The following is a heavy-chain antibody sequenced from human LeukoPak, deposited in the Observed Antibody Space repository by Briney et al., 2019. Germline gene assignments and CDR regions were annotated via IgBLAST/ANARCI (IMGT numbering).Heavy chain of an antibody. CDR1: GDTFSNYA. CDR3: ARTRITMVRGVPYTDY. CDR2: VIPSSSSP. D-gene: IGHD3-10*01. Sequence: GASVKVSCKASGDTFSNYAFSWVRQAPGQGFEWLGWVIPSSSSPNYAQRFQDRVTITTDDSTSTAYLELRSLRSEDTAVYYCARTRITMVRGVPYTDYWGQGTLVTVSS. J-gene: IGHJ4*02. V-gene: IGHV1-69*05.